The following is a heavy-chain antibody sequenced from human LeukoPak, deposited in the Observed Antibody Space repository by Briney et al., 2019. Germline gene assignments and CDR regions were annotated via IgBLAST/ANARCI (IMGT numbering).Heavy chain of an antibody. CDR2: IYYSGST. D-gene: IGHD5-12*01. CDR1: GGSISSSSYY. CDR3: ARAGQNAFDYSFDP. V-gene: IGHV4-39*07. Sequence: SETLSLTCTVSGGSISSSSYYWGWIRQPPGKGLEWIGSIYYSGSTYYNPSLKSRVTISVDTSKNQFSLKLSSVTAADTAVYYCARAGQNAFDYSFDPWGQGTLVTVSS. J-gene: IGHJ5*02.